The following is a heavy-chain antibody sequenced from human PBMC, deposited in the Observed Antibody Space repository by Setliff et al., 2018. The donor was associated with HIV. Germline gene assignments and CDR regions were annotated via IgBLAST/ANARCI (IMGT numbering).Heavy chain of an antibody. CDR1: GGSFSDNY. Sequence: SETLSLTCAVYGGSFSDNYWSWIRQSPGKGLEWIGEINHSGRTKYSPSLRSRVSISVDTSKTQFSLKLRSVTAAGTAVYYCARVSSTCWYSIFRNYYYHMDVWGKGTTVTVSS. CDR3: ARVSSTCWYSIFRNYYYHMDV. J-gene: IGHJ6*03. CDR2: INHSGRT. V-gene: IGHV4-34*01. D-gene: IGHD6-13*01.